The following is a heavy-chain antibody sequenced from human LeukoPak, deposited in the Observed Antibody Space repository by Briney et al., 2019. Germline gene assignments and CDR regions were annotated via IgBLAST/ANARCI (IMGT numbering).Heavy chain of an antibody. CDR1: GGTFSSYA. V-gene: IGHV1-69*05. D-gene: IGHD6-13*01. J-gene: IGHJ4*02. CDR2: IIPIFGTA. Sequence: SVKVSCKASGGTFSSYAISWVRQAPGQGLEGMGRIIPIFGTANYAQKFQGRVTITTDESTSTAYMELSSLRSEDTAVYYCARGGSRGENYFDYWGQGTLVTVSS. CDR3: ARGGSRGENYFDY.